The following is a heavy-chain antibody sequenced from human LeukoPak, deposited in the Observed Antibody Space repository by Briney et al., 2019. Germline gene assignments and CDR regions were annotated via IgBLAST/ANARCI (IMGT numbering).Heavy chain of an antibody. J-gene: IGHJ1*01. D-gene: IGHD3-10*01. CDR1: GFTFSSYW. CDR2: TIGGGSST. Sequence: HAGGTLSLYCAASGFTFSSYWMHWVRQTPGNGLVWLSRTIGGGSSTNYAESVKGRFTISRDNAKNTVYLQRNGLRDEDTAVYYCLRGGGSGSYGYFQHWGQGTLVTVSS. V-gene: IGHV3-74*01. CDR3: LRGGGSGSYGYFQH.